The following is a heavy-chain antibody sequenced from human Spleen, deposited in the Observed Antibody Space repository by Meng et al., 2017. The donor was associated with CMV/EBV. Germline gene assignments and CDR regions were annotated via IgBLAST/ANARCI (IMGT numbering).Heavy chain of an antibody. J-gene: IGHJ3*02. CDR3: ARAVSPYCSSTSCSDAFDI. V-gene: IGHV3-21*01. Sequence: GESLKISCAASGFMFSSYTMHWVRQTPGKGLEWVSSISSSGNYIYYADSLKGRFTISRDNAKNSLFLQMNSLRAEDTAVYYCARAVSPYCSSTSCSDAFDIWGQGTVVTVSS. CDR1: GFMFSSYT. D-gene: IGHD2-2*01. CDR2: ISSSGNYI.